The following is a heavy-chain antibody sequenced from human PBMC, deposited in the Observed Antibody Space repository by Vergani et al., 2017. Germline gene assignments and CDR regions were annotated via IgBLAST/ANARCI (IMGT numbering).Heavy chain of an antibody. CDR3: AKEPPKNIAAAGANYFDY. CDR1: GFTFSSYA. CDR2: ISGSGGST. J-gene: IGHJ4*02. V-gene: IGHV3-23*01. Sequence: EVQLLESGGGLVQPGGSLRLSCAASGFTFSSYAMSWVRQAPGKGLEWVSAISGSGGSTYYADSVKGRFTISRDNSKNTLYLQMNSLRAEDTAVYYCAKEPPKNIAAAGANYFDYWGQGTLVTGSS. D-gene: IGHD6-13*01.